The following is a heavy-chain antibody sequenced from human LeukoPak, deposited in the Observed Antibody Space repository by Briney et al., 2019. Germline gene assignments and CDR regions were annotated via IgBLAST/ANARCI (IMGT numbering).Heavy chain of an antibody. D-gene: IGHD6-13*01. Sequence: PLETLSLTCAVYGESFSDFYWSWIRQPPGKGLEWIGEINHSGSTNYNPSLKSRVTISVDTSKSQFSLRLSSVTAADTAVYYCAMTRWSLDYWGQGTLVTVSS. CDR1: GESFSDFY. CDR3: AMTRWSLDY. J-gene: IGHJ4*02. CDR2: INHSGST. V-gene: IGHV4-34*01.